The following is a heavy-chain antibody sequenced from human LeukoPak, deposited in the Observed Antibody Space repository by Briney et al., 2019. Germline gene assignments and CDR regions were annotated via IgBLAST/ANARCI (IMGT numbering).Heavy chain of an antibody. Sequence: GGSLRLSSAASGFTFTRYWMAWVRQAPGKGLEWVANIKQDGSEQYHVDSVRGRFTMSRDNTKNIVFLQMDSLRVEDTAVYYCARVSRSGYYGEYWGQGTTVTVSS. J-gene: IGHJ4*02. CDR3: ARVSRSGYYGEY. D-gene: IGHD3-3*01. V-gene: IGHV3-7*01. CDR1: GFTFTRYW. CDR2: IKQDGSEQ.